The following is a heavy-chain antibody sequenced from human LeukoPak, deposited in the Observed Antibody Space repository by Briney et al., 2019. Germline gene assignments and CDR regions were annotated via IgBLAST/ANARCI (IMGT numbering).Heavy chain of an antibody. CDR2: INHSGST. CDR1: GRSFSGYY. D-gene: IGHD6-19*01. Sequence: SETLSLTCAVYGRSFSGYYWSWIRQPPGKGLEWIGEINHSGSTNYNPSLKSRVTISVDTSKNQFSLKLSSVTAADTAVYYCATEEEQWPFRFDPWGQGTLVTVSS. J-gene: IGHJ5*02. V-gene: IGHV4-34*01. CDR3: ATEEEQWPFRFDP.